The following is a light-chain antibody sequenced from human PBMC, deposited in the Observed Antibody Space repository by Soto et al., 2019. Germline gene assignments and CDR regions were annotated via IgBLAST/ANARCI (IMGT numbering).Light chain of an antibody. CDR3: CSYAGSSTLV. CDR2: EGS. V-gene: IGLV2-23*01. CDR1: SSDVGSYNL. Sequence: QSALTQPASVSGSPGQSITISCTGTSSDVGSYNLVSWYQQHPGKAPKLMIYEGSKRPSGVSNRFSGSKSGNTASQTISGLQAEDEADYYCCSYAGSSTLVFGGGTKLTVL. J-gene: IGLJ2*01.